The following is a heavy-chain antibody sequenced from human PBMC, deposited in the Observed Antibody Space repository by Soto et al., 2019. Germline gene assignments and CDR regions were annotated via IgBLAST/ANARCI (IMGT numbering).Heavy chain of an antibody. CDR3: ARVFTYGSGSKGRFAP. Sequence: QVQLVQSGAEVKKPGSSVKVSCKASGGTFSSYTISWVRQAPGQGLEWMGRIIPILGIANYAQKFQGRVTITADKSTSTAYMELSSLRSEDTAVYYCARVFTYGSGSKGRFAPWGQGTLVTVSS. V-gene: IGHV1-69*02. D-gene: IGHD3-10*01. J-gene: IGHJ5*02. CDR1: GGTFSSYT. CDR2: IIPILGIA.